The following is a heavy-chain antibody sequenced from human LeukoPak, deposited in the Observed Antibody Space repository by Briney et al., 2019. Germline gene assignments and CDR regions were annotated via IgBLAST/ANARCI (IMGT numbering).Heavy chain of an antibody. CDR1: GFTVSSNY. CDR2: ISSSSNYI. CDR3: ARDAGYSSSWSKPWYYFDY. D-gene: IGHD6-13*01. Sequence: PGGSLRLSCAASGFTVSSNYMNWVRQAPGKGLEWVSSISSSSNYIYYADSVKGRFTISRDNAKNSLYLQMNSLRAEDTAVYYCARDAGYSSSWSKPWYYFDYWGQGTLVTVSS. J-gene: IGHJ4*02. V-gene: IGHV3-21*01.